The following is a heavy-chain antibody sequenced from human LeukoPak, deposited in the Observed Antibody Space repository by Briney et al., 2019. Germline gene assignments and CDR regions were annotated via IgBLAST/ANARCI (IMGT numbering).Heavy chain of an antibody. V-gene: IGHV3-11*01. D-gene: IGHD6-19*01. J-gene: IGHJ4*02. CDR1: GFTFSDYY. CDR2: ITNGDTSL. CDR3: AKGSTPGIAVAGFYY. Sequence: PGGSLRLSCAASGFTFSDYYMSWVRQAPGKGLGWISYITNGDTSLYYADSVKGRFTISRDNTRNSLYLQMISLRAEDTAVYYCAKGSTPGIAVAGFYYWGQGTLVTVSS.